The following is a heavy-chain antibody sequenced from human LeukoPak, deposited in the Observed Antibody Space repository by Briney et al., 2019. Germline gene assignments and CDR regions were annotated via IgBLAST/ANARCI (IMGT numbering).Heavy chain of an antibody. J-gene: IGHJ5*02. Sequence: ASVKVSCKASGYTFTGYYMHWVRQAPGQGLEWIGWINPNSGGTNYAQKFQGRVTMTRDTSISTAYMELSRLRSDDTAVYYCARDSSGYYNWFDPWGQGTLVTVSS. CDR2: INPNSGGT. D-gene: IGHD3-22*01. CDR3: ARDSSGYYNWFDP. V-gene: IGHV1-2*02. CDR1: GYTFTGYY.